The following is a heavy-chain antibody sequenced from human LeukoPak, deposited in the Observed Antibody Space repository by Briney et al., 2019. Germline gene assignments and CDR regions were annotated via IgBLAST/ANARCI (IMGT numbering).Heavy chain of an antibody. V-gene: IGHV4-38-2*02. Sequence: SETLSLTCTVSGDSITSGYYWGWIRQPPGKGLQWLGSIYHSGSTNYNPSLKSRLTMSVDTSKNQFSLKLSSVTAADTAVYYCARVGDRFDPWGQGTPVTVSS. D-gene: IGHD5-24*01. CDR1: GDSITSGYY. CDR3: ARVGDRFDP. J-gene: IGHJ5*02. CDR2: IYHSGST.